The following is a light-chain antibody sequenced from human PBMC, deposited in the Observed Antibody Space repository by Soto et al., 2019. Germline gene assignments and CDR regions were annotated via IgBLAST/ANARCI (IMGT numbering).Light chain of an antibody. CDR3: TSYTGSNTLEV. J-gene: IGLJ1*01. CDR1: SSDIGAYNY. Sequence: QSALTQPASVSVSPGQSIIISCTGTSSDIGAYNYVSRYRQHPGKAPQLLIYDGNSRPSGVSHRFSGSKSGNTASLTISGLQSEDEADYFCTSYTGSNTLEVFGPGTKVTVL. V-gene: IGLV2-14*03. CDR2: DGN.